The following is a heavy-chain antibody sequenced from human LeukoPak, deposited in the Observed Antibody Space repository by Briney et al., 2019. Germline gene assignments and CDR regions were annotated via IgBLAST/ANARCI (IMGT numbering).Heavy chain of an antibody. Sequence: SSVKVSCKASGYTFTSYGISWVRQAPGQGLEWMGWISAYNGNTNYAQNLQGRVTITTDTSTSKAYMELRSLRSDDTAVYYCARGAAAGTPVDYWGQGTLVTVSS. CDR2: ISAYNGNT. J-gene: IGHJ4*02. V-gene: IGHV1-18*04. D-gene: IGHD6-13*01. CDR1: GYTFTSYG. CDR3: ARGAAAGTPVDY.